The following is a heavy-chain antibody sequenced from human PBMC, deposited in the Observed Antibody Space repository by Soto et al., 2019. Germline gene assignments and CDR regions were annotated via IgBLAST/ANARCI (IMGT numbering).Heavy chain of an antibody. J-gene: IGHJ4*02. V-gene: IGHV3-23*01. CDR2: ISDSGDIT. CDR3: AKPRVPSITDRPPGFDY. D-gene: IGHD6-6*01. CDR1: EFTVSTYA. Sequence: PGGSLRLPCAASEFTVSTYAMTWVRQAPGRGLQWVATISDSGDITYYADSVKGRFTISRDNSRNTLYLQMNNLRAEDTALYYCAKPRVPSITDRPPGFDYWGRGTLVTLSS.